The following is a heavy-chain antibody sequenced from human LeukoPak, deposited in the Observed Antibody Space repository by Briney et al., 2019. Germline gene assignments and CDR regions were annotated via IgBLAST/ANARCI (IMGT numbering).Heavy chain of an antibody. CDR1: GFTFSNYG. D-gene: IGHD6-13*01. Sequence: GGSLRLSCAASGFTFSNYGMHWVRQAPGKGLEWVAVISYDGSYQSSADSVKGRFTISRDVSKNTLYLQMNSLRAEDTAVYYCAKTGSSWHYFDSWGQGTLATVSS. J-gene: IGHJ4*02. V-gene: IGHV3-30*18. CDR3: AKTGSSWHYFDS. CDR2: ISYDGSYQ.